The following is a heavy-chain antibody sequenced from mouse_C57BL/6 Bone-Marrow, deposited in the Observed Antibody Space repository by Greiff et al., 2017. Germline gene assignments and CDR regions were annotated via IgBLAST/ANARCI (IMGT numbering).Heavy chain of an antibody. J-gene: IGHJ2*01. CDR1: GYTFTSYW. CDR3: ARGDYSNYVDY. Sequence: QVQLQQPGAELVMPGASVKLSCKASGYTFTSYWMHWVKQRPGQGLEWIGEIDPSDSYTNYNQKFKGKSTLTVDKSSSTAYMQLSSLTSEDSAVYYCARGDYSNYVDYGGQGTTLTVSS. D-gene: IGHD2-5*01. V-gene: IGHV1-69*01. CDR2: IDPSDSYT.